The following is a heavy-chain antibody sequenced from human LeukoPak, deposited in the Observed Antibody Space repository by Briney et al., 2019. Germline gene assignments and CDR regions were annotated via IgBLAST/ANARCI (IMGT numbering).Heavy chain of an antibody. V-gene: IGHV3-30*14. CDR2: ISYDGSNK. CDR1: GFTFSSYA. Sequence: GGSLRLSCAASGFTFSSYAMHWVRQAPGKGLEWVAVISYDGSNKYYADSVKGRFTISRDNFKNTLFLQMSSLRAEDTAVYYCATAAYDSGSYIVNHDYWGQGTLVTVSS. J-gene: IGHJ4*02. D-gene: IGHD3-22*01. CDR3: ATAAYDSGSYIVNHDY.